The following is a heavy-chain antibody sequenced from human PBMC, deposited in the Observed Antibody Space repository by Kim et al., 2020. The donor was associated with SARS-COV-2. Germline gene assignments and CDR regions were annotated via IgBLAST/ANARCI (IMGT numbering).Heavy chain of an antibody. J-gene: IGHJ4*02. D-gene: IGHD3-22*01. CDR2: ISWNSGSI. Sequence: GGSLRLSCAASGFTFDDYAMHWVRQAPGKGLEWVSGISWNSGSIGYADSVKGRFTISRDNAKNSLYLQMNSLRAEDTALYYCAKDKSGYYYDSSGYYDYWGQGTLVTVSS. CDR1: GFTFDDYA. V-gene: IGHV3-9*01. CDR3: AKDKSGYYYDSSGYYDY.